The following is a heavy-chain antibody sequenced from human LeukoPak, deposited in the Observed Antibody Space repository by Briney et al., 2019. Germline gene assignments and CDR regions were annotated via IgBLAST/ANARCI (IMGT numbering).Heavy chain of an antibody. CDR1: GGTFSSYA. CDR3: ARDYYDSSGPPLGY. J-gene: IGHJ4*02. D-gene: IGHD3-22*01. V-gene: IGHV1-69*04. Sequence: ASVKVSCKASGGTFSSYAISWVRQAPGQGLEWMGRIIPIFGIANYAQKFQGRVTITADKSTSTAYMELSSLRSEDTAVYYCARDYYDSSGPPLGYWGQGTLVTVSS. CDR2: IIPIFGIA.